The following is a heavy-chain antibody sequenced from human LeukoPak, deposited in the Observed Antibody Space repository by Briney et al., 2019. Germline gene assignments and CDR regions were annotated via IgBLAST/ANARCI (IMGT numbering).Heavy chain of an antibody. Sequence: GGSLRRSCAASGFTFSSYWMHWVRQAPGKGLVWVSRINSDGSSTSYADSVKGRFTISRDNAKNTLYLQMNSLRAEDTAVYYCARDFYDFWSGYPYYFDYWGQGTLVTVSS. CDR3: ARDFYDFWSGYPYYFDY. CDR2: INSDGSST. D-gene: IGHD3-3*01. V-gene: IGHV3-74*01. J-gene: IGHJ4*02. CDR1: GFTFSSYW.